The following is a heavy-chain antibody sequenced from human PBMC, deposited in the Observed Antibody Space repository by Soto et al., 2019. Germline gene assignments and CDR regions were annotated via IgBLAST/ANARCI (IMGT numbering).Heavy chain of an antibody. V-gene: IGHV3-23*01. Sequence: GWSLRLSCAASGFTFSSYAMSWVRQAPGKGLEWVSAISGSGGSTYYADSVKGRFTISRDNSKNTLYLQMNSLRAEDTAVYYCARGVHSPVLRFLEWLRHYGMDVWGQGTTVTVSS. J-gene: IGHJ6*02. D-gene: IGHD3-3*01. CDR1: GFTFSSYA. CDR2: ISGSGGST. CDR3: ARGVHSPVLRFLEWLRHYGMDV.